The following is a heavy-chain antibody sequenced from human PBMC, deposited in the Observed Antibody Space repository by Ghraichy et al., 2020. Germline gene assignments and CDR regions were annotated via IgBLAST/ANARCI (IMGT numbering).Heavy chain of an antibody. J-gene: IGHJ4*02. D-gene: IGHD6-6*01. CDR3: ARYSSYTRAFDY. V-gene: IGHV4-34*01. CDR1: GGSFNYW. CDR2: INHSGNT. Sequence: SQTLSLTCAVYGGSFNYWWGWIRQPPGKGLEWIGEINHSGNTNYNPSLKSRVTISVDTSKNQFSLKLSSVTAADTALYYCARYSSYTRAFDYWGQGTLVTVSS.